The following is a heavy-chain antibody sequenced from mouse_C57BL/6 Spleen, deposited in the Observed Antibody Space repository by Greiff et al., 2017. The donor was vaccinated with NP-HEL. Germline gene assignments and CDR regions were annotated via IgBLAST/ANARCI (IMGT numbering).Heavy chain of an antibody. D-gene: IGHD2-1*01. V-gene: IGHV1-26*01. CDR3: AKPLLWPNYYAMDY. CDR2: INPNNGGT. Sequence: VQLQQSGPELVKPGASVKISCKASGYTFTDYYMNWVKQSHGKSLEWIGDINPNNGGTSYNQKFKGKATLTVDKSSSTAYMELRSLTSEDSAVYYCAKPLLWPNYYAMDYWGQGTSVTVSS. CDR1: GYTFTDYY. J-gene: IGHJ4*01.